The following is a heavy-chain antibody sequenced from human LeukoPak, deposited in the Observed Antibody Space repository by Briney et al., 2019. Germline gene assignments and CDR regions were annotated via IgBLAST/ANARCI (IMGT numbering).Heavy chain of an antibody. Sequence: ASVKVSCKASGYTFTSYYMHWVRQAPGRGLEWMGIINPSGGSTSYAQKFQGRVTMTRDTSTSTVYMELSSLRSEDTAVYYCARDLNDILTGWRSYYYGMDVWGQGTTVTVSS. D-gene: IGHD3-9*01. V-gene: IGHV1-46*01. CDR1: GYTFTSYY. J-gene: IGHJ6*02. CDR2: INPSGGST. CDR3: ARDLNDILTGWRSYYYGMDV.